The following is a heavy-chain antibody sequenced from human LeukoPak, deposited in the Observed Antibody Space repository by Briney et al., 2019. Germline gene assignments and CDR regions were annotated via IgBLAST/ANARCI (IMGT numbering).Heavy chain of an antibody. V-gene: IGHV3-7*01. CDR1: GFTFSSYA. J-gene: IGHJ5*02. D-gene: IGHD2-2*01. CDR3: ARAYCSSTSCYGWMLFDP. Sequence: GGSLRLSCAASGFTFSSYAMHWVRQAPGKGLEWVANIKQDGSEKYYVDSVKGRFTISRDNAKNSLYLQMNSLRAEDTAVYYCARAYCSSTSCYGWMLFDPWGQGTLVTVSS. CDR2: IKQDGSEK.